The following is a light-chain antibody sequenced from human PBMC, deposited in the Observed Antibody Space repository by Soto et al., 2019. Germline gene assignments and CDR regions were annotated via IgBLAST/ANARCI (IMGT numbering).Light chain of an antibody. CDR1: QSVLYSSNNMNY. J-gene: IGKJ1*01. V-gene: IGKV4-1*01. CDR2: WAS. CDR3: QQYYNIPPT. Sequence: DIVMTQSPDSLAVSLGERATINCKSSQSVLYSSNNMNYLAWYQQKPRQPPKLLIYWASARESGDPDRFSGSGSGTDFTLTISSLQAEDVAVYSCQQYYNIPPTFGQGTKVEVK.